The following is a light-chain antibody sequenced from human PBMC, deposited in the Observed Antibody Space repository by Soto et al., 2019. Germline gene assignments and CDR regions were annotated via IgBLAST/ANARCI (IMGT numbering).Light chain of an antibody. CDR2: GAA. CDR1: QSIRSER. CDR3: QQYNDWPRT. J-gene: IGKJ1*01. Sequence: EIVLTQSPDTLSLSPGERATLSCRASQSIRSERLAWYQQKPGQAPRLVIYGAATRATGIPARFSGSGSGTEFTLTISRLQSQDFAVYYRQQYNDWPRTFGQGTKV. V-gene: IGKV3-15*01.